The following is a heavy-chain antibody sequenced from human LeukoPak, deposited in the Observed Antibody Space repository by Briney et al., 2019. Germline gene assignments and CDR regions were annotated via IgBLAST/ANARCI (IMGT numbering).Heavy chain of an antibody. CDR2: ISGSGGTT. J-gene: IGHJ1*01. D-gene: IGHD4-17*01. CDR1: GFTFSSHG. Sequence: TGGSLRLSCVASGFTFSSHGMNWVRQAPGKGLEWVSAISGSGGTTYYADSVKRWFTISRDNSKNTLYLQMNSLRAEDTAVYYCAKENYGDSTGGRFQHWGQGTLVTVSS. V-gene: IGHV3-23*01. CDR3: AKENYGDSTGGRFQH.